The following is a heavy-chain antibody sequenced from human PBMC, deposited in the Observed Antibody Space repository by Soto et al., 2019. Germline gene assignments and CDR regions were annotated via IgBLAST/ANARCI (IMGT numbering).Heavy chain of an antibody. J-gene: IGHJ6*02. V-gene: IGHV3-15*01. CDR1: GFTFKNAW. Sequence: GGSLRLSCAASGFTFKNAWMSWVRQAPGKGLEWVGRIRAKADGGTADYAAPVKGRFTISRDDSKNTVYLQMNSLKTEDTAVYYCTTDPLWEQLAQSRGNNYYGVDVWGQGTTVTVSS. CDR2: IRAKADGGTA. CDR3: TTDPLWEQLAQSRGNNYYGVDV. D-gene: IGHD6-6*01.